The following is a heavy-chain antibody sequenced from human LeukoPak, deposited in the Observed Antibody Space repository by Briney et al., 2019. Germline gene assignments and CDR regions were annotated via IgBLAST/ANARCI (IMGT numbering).Heavy chain of an antibody. D-gene: IGHD2-2*01. V-gene: IGHV1-69*13. CDR3: AVIVVVPAATSTNWFDP. Sequence: VASVKVSCKASGGTFSSYAISWVRQAPGQGLEWMGGIIPIFGTANYAQKFQGRVMITADESTSTAYMELSSLRSEDTAVYYCAVIVVVPAATSTNWFDPWGQGTLVTVSS. CDR1: GGTFSSYA. CDR2: IIPIFGTA. J-gene: IGHJ5*02.